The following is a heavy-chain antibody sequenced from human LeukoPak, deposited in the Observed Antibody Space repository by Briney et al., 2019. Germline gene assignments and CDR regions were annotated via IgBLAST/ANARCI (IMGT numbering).Heavy chain of an antibody. Sequence: ASVKVSCKPSGYSFTAHHIHWMRQAPGQGLEWVGWIVPRSGDTNYAQRFQGRVTMTRDTSISTVYMELSGLTSDDTAVYYCAVSIQAASISAFDYWGQGAPVTVSS. CDR2: IVPRSGDT. D-gene: IGHD6-25*01. V-gene: IGHV1-2*02. J-gene: IGHJ4*02. CDR1: GYSFTAHH. CDR3: AVSIQAASISAFDY.